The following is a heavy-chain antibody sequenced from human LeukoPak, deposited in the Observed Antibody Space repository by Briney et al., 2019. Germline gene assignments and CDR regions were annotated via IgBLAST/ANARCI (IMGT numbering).Heavy chain of an antibody. Sequence: SETLSLTCTVSGGSISSYYWSWIRQPPGKGLEWIGYIYYSGSTNYNPSLKSRVTISVDTSKNQFSLKLSSVTAADTAVYYCARGVGSWGQGTLVTVSS. D-gene: IGHD1-26*01. CDR1: GGSISSYY. CDR3: ARGVGS. V-gene: IGHV4-59*01. CDR2: IYYSGST. J-gene: IGHJ4*02.